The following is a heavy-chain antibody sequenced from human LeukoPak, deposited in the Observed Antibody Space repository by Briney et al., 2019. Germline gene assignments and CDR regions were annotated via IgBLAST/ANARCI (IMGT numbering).Heavy chain of an antibody. D-gene: IGHD2-8*01. J-gene: IGHJ6*02. CDR3: VKLLNPGYGMDV. V-gene: IGHV3-30*18. Sequence: GKSLRLSCAASGFTFRWNGMHWVRQAPGKGLEWVAVISDDGRNKYYADSVKGRFAISRDNSKNTLYLQMNSLRAEDTAVYYCVKLLNPGYGMDVWGQGTTVIVSS. CDR1: GFTFRWNG. CDR2: ISDDGRNK.